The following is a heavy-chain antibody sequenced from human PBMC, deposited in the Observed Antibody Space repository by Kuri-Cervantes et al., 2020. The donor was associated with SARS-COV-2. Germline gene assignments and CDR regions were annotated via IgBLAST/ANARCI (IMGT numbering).Heavy chain of an antibody. CDR2: ITSRSSTI. V-gene: IGHV3-48*01. CDR3: ASGLTRDY. D-gene: IGHD3/OR15-3a*01. CDR1: GFDFGNYG. J-gene: IGHJ4*02. Sequence: GGSLRLSCVVSGFDFGNYGMNWVRQAPGKGLEWISYITSRSSTIYYADSVKGRFTISRDNAKNSLYLQMNSLRAEGTAVYYCASGLTRDYWGQGTLVTVSS.